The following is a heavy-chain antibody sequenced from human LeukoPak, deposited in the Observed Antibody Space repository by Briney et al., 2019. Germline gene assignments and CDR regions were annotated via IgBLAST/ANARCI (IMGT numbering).Heavy chain of an antibody. CDR3: ARTLYYYDSSGYYNTGDDAFDI. D-gene: IGHD3-22*01. CDR2: INWHDDK. V-gene: IGHV2-70*04. CDR1: GFSFSTSGMP. J-gene: IGHJ3*02. Sequence: EPAPTLVNTTQTLTLTCTFTGFSFSTSGMPVSWILQPPGKALERLASINWHDDKFYSTSLKTRLTISKDTAKNQVVLTMTNMDPVDTATYYCARTLYYYDSSGYYNTGDDAFDIWGQGTMVTVSS.